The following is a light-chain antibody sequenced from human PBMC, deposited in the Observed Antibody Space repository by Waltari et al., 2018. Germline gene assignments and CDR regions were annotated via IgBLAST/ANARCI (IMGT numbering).Light chain of an antibody. J-gene: IGLJ1*01. CDR1: SSNLGSNL. CDR2: SNN. Sequence: QSVLTQPPSASGTPGQRVILSCSGSSSNLGSNLVNWYQQLPGTAPKLLIYSNNQRPSGVPDRFSGSKSGTSVSLAISGLQSEDEADYYCAAWDDILKGHVFGSGTKVAVL. CDR3: AAWDDILKGHV. V-gene: IGLV1-44*01.